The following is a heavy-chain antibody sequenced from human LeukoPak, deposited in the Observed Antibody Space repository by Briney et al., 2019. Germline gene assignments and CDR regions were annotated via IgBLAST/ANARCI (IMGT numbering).Heavy chain of an antibody. CDR3: TRGRGSYGWFDP. D-gene: IGHD3-10*01. V-gene: IGHV3-74*01. CDR2: ISSDGSNT. J-gene: IGHJ5*02. CDR1: GFTVSSCW. Sequence: GGSLRLSCAASGFTVSSCWMHWVRQAPVKGLVWVSRISSDGSNTYYADSVKGRFTISRDTAMNTLYLQMNSLRVEDTADYYCTRGRGSYGWFDPWGQGTQVTVSS.